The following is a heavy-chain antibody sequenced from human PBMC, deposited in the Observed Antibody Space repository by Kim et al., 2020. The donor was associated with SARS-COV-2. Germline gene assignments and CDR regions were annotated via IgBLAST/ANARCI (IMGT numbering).Heavy chain of an antibody. J-gene: IGHJ4*02. CDR3: ARAPSPSYYDSSGYWWFDY. V-gene: IGHV3-30-3*01. CDR1: GFTFSSYA. Sequence: GGSLRLSCAASGFTFSSYAMNWVRQAPGKGLEWVAVISYDGSNKSYADSVKGRFTISRDNSKNTLYLQMNSLRAEDTAVYYCARAPSPSYYDSSGYWWFDYWGQGTLVTVSS. CDR2: ISYDGSNK. D-gene: IGHD3-22*01.